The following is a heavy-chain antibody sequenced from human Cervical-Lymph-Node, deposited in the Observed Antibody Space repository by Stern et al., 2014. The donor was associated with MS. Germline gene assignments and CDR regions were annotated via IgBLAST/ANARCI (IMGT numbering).Heavy chain of an antibody. CDR1: GGTFSKFP. V-gene: IGHV1-69*01. CDR3: ALSSETSDRWYSLGYDL. D-gene: IGHD6-13*01. J-gene: IGHJ5*02. CDR2: IFPVFGTR. Sequence: DQLVESGAEVPKPGSSVKVSCKASGGTFSKFPSSWVRQAPGQGIEWMGGIFPVFGTRTYSQHFRGRVTITADVSMSTVYMELSSLRSDDTAVYYCALSSETSDRWYSLGYDLWGQGTLVTVSS.